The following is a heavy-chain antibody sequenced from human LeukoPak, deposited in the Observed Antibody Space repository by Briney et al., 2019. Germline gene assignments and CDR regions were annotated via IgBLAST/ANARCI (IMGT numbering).Heavy chain of an antibody. J-gene: IGHJ5*02. CDR1: GGSISSYY. CDR2: IYYSGST. V-gene: IGHV4-59*01. CDR3: ATSAGGFGELSSWFDP. Sequence: SETLSLTCTVSGGSISSYYWSWLRQPPGKGLAWIGYIYYSGSTNYNPSLKSRVTISVDTSKNQFSLKLSSVTAADTAVYYCATSAGGFGELSSWFDPWGQGTLVTVSS. D-gene: IGHD3-10*01.